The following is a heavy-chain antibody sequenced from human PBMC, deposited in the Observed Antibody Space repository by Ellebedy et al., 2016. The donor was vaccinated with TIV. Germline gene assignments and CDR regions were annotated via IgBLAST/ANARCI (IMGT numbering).Heavy chain of an antibody. CDR3: ARVEGSGWYFAY. J-gene: IGHJ4*02. D-gene: IGHD6-19*01. CDR2: IYYSGST. CDR1: GGSISSYY. V-gene: IGHV4-59*01. Sequence: SETLSLXXTVSGGSISSYYWSWIRQPPGKGLEWIGYIYYSGSTNYNPSLKSRVTISVDTSKNQFSLKLSSVTAADTAVYYCARVEGSGWYFAYWGQGTLVTVSS.